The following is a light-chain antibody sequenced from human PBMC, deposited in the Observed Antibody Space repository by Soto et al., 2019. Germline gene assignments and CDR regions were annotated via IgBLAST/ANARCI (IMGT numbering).Light chain of an antibody. V-gene: IGKV3-20*01. CDR1: HNITSAY. CDR3: QHYGNAPWT. J-gene: IGKJ1*01. Sequence: VVTQSPGTVSLSPGARATLSCRPSHNITSAYFAWYQLQPGQSPRILMSGASRRATGVPDRFCGSWSGTDFSLTISRMESGDLAVYYCQHYGNAPWTFGPGTKVEIK. CDR2: GAS.